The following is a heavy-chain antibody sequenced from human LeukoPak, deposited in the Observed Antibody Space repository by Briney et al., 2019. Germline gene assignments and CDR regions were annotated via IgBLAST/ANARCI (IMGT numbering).Heavy chain of an antibody. CDR2: ISNSGSDI. CDR1: GFSFRRFS. CDR3: ARVRPWVFDY. Sequence: PGGSLRLSCAASGFSFRRFSMDWVRQAPGKGLEWVSSISNSGSDIYYADSVKGRFTISRDNAKNSLYLQMNSLRAEDTAAYYCARVRPWVFDYWGQGTLVTVSS. J-gene: IGHJ4*02. V-gene: IGHV3-21*01.